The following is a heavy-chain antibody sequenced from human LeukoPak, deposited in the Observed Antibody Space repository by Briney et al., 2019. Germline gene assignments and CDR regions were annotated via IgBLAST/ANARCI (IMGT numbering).Heavy chain of an antibody. V-gene: IGHV3-66*01. CDR2: IYAAGNT. CDR3: ARAIQYRFDP. CDR1: GFTVSSNY. Sequence: GGSLRLSCAASGFTVSSNYVSWVRQGPGKGLEWVSVIYAAGNTYYADSVEGRFTISRDNSKNTLCLQMSSLRAEDTAVYYCARAIQYRFDPWGQGTLVTVSS. D-gene: IGHD2/OR15-2a*01. J-gene: IGHJ5*02.